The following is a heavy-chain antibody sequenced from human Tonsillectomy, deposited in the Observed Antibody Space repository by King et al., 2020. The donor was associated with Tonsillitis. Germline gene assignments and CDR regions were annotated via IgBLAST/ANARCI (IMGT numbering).Heavy chain of an antibody. CDR2: IYYSGST. Sequence: QLQESGPGLVKPSETLSLTCSVSGGSISSSSDYWGWIRQPPGKGLEWIGSIYYSGSTYYNPSLKSRVTISVDTSKNQFSQKLSSVTAADTAVYFCARQRPYYCTGTWGQGTLVTISS. CDR1: GGSISSSSDY. J-gene: IGHJ5*02. D-gene: IGHD2-8*02. V-gene: IGHV4-39*01. CDR3: ARQRPYYCTGT.